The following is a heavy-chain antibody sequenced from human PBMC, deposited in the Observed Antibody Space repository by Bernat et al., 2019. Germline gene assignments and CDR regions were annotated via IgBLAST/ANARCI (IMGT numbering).Heavy chain of an antibody. Sequence: QVQLVQSGAEVKKPGSSVKVSCKASGGTFSSYTISWVRQAPGQGLEWMGRIIPILGIANYAQKFQGRVTITADKSTSTAYMELSSLRSEDTAVYYCARVNRSSRRIAARHDAFDIWGQGTMVTVSS. CDR2: IIPILGIA. D-gene: IGHD6-6*01. J-gene: IGHJ3*02. CDR1: GGTFSSYT. CDR3: ARVNRSSRRIAARHDAFDI. V-gene: IGHV1-69*02.